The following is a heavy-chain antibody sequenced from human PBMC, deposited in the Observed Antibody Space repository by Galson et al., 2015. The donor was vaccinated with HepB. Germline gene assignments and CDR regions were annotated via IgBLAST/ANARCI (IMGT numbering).Heavy chain of an antibody. CDR1: GDSVSSISAA. V-gene: IGHV6-1*01. CDR2: TYYSSKWYN. CDR3: AIDREDGDKAMGIDY. J-gene: IGHJ4*02. Sequence: CPISGDSVSSISAAWNCIRQSPSRGLEWLGRTYYSSKWYNAYAVSVKNRITINPDTSKNQFSLQLKSVTPEDTAVYYCAIDREDGDKAMGIDYWGQGTLVTVSS. D-gene: IGHD5-18*01.